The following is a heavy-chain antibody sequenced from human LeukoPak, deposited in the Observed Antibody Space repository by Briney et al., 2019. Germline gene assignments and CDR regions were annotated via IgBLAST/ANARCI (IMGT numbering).Heavy chain of an antibody. Sequence: SGPTLVNPTQTLTLTCTFSGFSLSTRGVGVGWIRQPPGKALEWLALIYWDDDKRYSPSLKSRLTITKDTSKTQVVLTMTNMDPVDTATYYCARGRFGELYLDYWGQGTLVTVSS. CDR1: GFSLSTRGVG. D-gene: IGHD3-10*01. CDR3: ARGRFGELYLDY. V-gene: IGHV2-5*02. CDR2: IYWDDDK. J-gene: IGHJ4*02.